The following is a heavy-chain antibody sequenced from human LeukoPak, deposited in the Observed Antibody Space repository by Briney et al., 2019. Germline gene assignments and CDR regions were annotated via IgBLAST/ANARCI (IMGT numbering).Heavy chain of an antibody. CDR2: LTPAGTT. Sequence: GGSLRLPCAASGFTFANHAMSWVRQAPGKGLEWVSALTPAGTTFYADIVKGRFSVSRDNSKNTLSLQMNSLRAEDTAVYYCVKESPYPEGSTARIYYFDNWGQGTLVTVSS. CDR3: VKESPYPEGSTARIYYFDN. D-gene: IGHD2-2*01. CDR1: GFTFANHA. J-gene: IGHJ4*02. V-gene: IGHV3-23*01.